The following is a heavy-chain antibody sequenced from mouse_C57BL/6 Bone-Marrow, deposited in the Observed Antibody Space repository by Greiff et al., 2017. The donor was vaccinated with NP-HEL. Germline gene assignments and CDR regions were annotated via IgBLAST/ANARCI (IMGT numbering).Heavy chain of an antibody. CDR2: INPNNGGT. D-gene: IGHD1-1*01. CDR1: GYTFTDYY. V-gene: IGHV1-26*01. CDR3: ARGGYYYGSRDC. Sequence: VQLQQSGPELVKPGASVKISCKASGYTFTDYYMNWVKQSHGKSLEWIGDINPNNGGTSYNQKFKGKATLTVDKSSSTAYMELRSLTSEDSAVYFWARGGYYYGSRDCWGQDTTLTVSS. J-gene: IGHJ2*01.